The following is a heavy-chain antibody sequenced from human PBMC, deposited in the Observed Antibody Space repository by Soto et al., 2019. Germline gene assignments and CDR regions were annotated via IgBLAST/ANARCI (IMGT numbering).Heavy chain of an antibody. J-gene: IGHJ5*02. Sequence: QVQLVESGGGVVQPGRSLRLSCAASGFTFSSYGMHWVRQAPGKGLEWVAVISYDGSNKYYADSVKGRFTISRDNSKNTLYLQMNSLRAEDTAVYYCAKDVPWFDPCGQGTLVTVSS. CDR3: AKDVPWFDP. V-gene: IGHV3-30*18. CDR2: ISYDGSNK. CDR1: GFTFSSYG.